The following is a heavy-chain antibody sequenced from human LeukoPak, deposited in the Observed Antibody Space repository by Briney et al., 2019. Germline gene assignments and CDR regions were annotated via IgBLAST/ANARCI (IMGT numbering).Heavy chain of an antibody. J-gene: IGHJ4*02. V-gene: IGHV3-15*01. D-gene: IGHD1-1*01. CDR2: IKGQTDGGTT. Sequence: NPGGSLRLSCAASGFTFSNAWMSWVRQAPGKGLEWVGLIKGQTDGGTTDYADSVKGRFTISRDNSKNTLYLQMNSLGADDTAVYYCAKGNWRYFDYWGQGTLVTVSS. CDR1: GFTFSNAW. CDR3: AKGNWRYFDY.